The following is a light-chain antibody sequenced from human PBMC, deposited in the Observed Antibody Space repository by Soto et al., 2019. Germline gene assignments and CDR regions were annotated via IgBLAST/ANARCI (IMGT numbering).Light chain of an antibody. Sequence: DIQMTQSPSSLSASVGDRVTITCQASQNINNYLNWYQQKPGKAPNLLIYGASSLQSGVPSRFSGSRSGTDFTLTINSLQPEDFAVYYCQQTYNSPLTFGQGTKVDIK. CDR3: QQTYNSPLT. J-gene: IGKJ1*01. V-gene: IGKV1-39*01. CDR1: QNINNY. CDR2: GAS.